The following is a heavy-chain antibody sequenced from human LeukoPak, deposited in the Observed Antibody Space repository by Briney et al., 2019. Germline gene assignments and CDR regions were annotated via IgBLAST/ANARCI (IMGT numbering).Heavy chain of an antibody. V-gene: IGHV3-7*01. J-gene: IGHJ4*02. Sequence: PGGSLRLSRAASGFTFNSYWMSWVRQAPEKGLEWLANIRQDGSDKQYVDSVKGRFTISRDNAENSLYLQMNSLSAEDTAVYYCARHSRGSPIDDWGQGTLVTVSS. CDR3: ARHSRGSPIDD. D-gene: IGHD3-10*01. CDR1: GFTFNSYW. CDR2: IRQDGSDK.